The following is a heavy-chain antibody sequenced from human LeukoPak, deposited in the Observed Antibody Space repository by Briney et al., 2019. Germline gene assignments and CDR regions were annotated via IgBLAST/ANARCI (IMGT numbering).Heavy chain of an antibody. D-gene: IGHD2-15*01. CDR3: ARQPVVAATPFYYMDV. V-gene: IGHV4-39*01. CDR2: ICHSGST. CDR1: GGSISSSSYY. J-gene: IGHJ6*03. Sequence: SETLSLTCTVSGGSISSSSYYWGWIRQPPGKGLEWIGNICHSGSTYYNPSLKSRVTISVDTSKNQFSLKLSSVTAADTAVYYCARQPVVAATPFYYMDVWGKGAPVTISS.